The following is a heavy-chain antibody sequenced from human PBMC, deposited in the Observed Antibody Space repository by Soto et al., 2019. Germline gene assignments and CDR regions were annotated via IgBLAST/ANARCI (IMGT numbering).Heavy chain of an antibody. D-gene: IGHD6-6*01. Sequence: EVQLVESGGGLVQPGGSLKLSCAASGFTFSGSAMHWVRQAPGTGREWVCRIRSKANSSETAYAASVKGRFTISRDDSQNTAYLQLNSLKTEDTAVYYCTIPSSEASSSDYWGQGTLVTVAS. CDR3: TIPSSEASSSDY. CDR2: IRSKANSSET. CDR1: GFTFSGSA. J-gene: IGHJ4*02. V-gene: IGHV3-73*01.